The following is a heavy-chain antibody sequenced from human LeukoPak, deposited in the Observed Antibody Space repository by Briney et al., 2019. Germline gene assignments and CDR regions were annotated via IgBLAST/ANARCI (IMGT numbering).Heavy chain of an antibody. CDR2: INHSGST. V-gene: IGHV4-34*01. Sequence: KPSETLSLTCAVYGGSFSGYYWSWIRQPPGKGLEWIGEINHSGSTNYNPSLKSRVTISVDTSKNQLSLKLSSVTAADTAVYYCARGGGSSGWYNDYWGQGTLVTVSS. D-gene: IGHD6-19*01. CDR3: ARGGGSSGWYNDY. CDR1: GGSFSGYY. J-gene: IGHJ4*02.